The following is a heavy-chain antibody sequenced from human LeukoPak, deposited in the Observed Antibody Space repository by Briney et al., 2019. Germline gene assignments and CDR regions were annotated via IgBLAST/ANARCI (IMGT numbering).Heavy chain of an antibody. Sequence: PGGSLRLSCAASGFTFSSYEMNWVRQAPGKGLEWVSSISSSSSYIYYADSVKGRFTISRDNAKNSLYLQMNSLRAEDTAVYYCARVLHPGIAAAATFDYWGQGTLVTVSS. J-gene: IGHJ4*02. V-gene: IGHV3-21*01. CDR1: GFTFSSYE. D-gene: IGHD6-13*01. CDR2: ISSSSSYI. CDR3: ARVLHPGIAAAATFDY.